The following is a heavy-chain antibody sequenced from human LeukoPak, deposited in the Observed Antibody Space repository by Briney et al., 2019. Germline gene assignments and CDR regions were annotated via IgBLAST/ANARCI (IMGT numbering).Heavy chain of an antibody. J-gene: IGHJ4*02. V-gene: IGHV3-23*01. CDR1: GFTFSSYA. D-gene: IGHD3-22*01. CDR2: ISVSGDRT. CDR3: VRDDDRPDNGLDY. Sequence: GGSLRLSCAASGFTFSSYAMSWVRQAPGKGLEWVSAISVSGDRTYYADSVKGRFTISRDNSKNTLYLQMNSLRAEDTAVYYCVRDDDRPDNGLDYWGQGTLVTVSS.